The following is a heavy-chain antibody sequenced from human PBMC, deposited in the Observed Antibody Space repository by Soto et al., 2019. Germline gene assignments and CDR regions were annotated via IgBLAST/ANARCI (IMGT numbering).Heavy chain of an antibody. D-gene: IGHD3-22*01. J-gene: IGHJ6*02. CDR3: AKDTGRHYDSGGGHSYCLAV. Sequence: EVQLLESGGGLVQPGGSLTLSCAASGFIFSTYAMTWVRQAPGKGPEWVSAISGRTRNPYYSDSVKGRFTISRDNSTNTVYRQMNSLRSEGTALDYCAKDTGRHYDSGGGHSYCLAVWGQGTTVTVAS. V-gene: IGHV3-23*01. CDR1: GFIFSTYA. CDR2: ISGRTRNP.